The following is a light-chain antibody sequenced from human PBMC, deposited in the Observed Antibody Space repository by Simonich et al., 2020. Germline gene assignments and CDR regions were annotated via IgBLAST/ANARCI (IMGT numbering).Light chain of an antibody. J-gene: IGLJ2*01. CDR2: GNS. Sequence: QSVLTQPPSVSGAPGQRVTISCTGSSSNIGAGYDVHWYQQLPGTAPKLLIYGNSNRPAGVPDRFSGSKSGTSASLAITGLQAEDEADYYCCSYAGSSNVVFGGGTKLTVL. CDR3: CSYAGSSNVV. V-gene: IGLV1-40*01. CDR1: SSNIGAGYD.